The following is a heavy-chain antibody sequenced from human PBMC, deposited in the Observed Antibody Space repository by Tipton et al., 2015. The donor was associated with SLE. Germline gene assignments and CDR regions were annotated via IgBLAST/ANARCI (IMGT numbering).Heavy chain of an antibody. J-gene: IGHJ6*03. CDR2: ISAYNGNT. Sequence: QSGAEVKKPGASVKVSCKASGYTFTSYGISWVRQAPGQGLEWMGWISAYNGNTTSAQKLQGRVTMTTDTSTSTAYMELRRLRSDDAAVYYCARDLLRRGYCCDMNVWGKGTTVTVPS. V-gene: IGHV1-18*01. D-gene: IGHD1-26*01. CDR3: ARDLLRRGYCCDMNV. CDR1: GYTFTSYG.